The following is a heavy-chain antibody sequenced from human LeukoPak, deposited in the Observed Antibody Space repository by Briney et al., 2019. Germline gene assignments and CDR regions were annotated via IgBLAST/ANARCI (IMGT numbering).Heavy chain of an antibody. CDR2: IYYSGTT. D-gene: IGHD3-10*01. V-gene: IGHV4-59*08. Sequence: SETLSLTCTVSGGSISSYYWSWIRQPPGKGLEWIGCIYYSGTTNYNPSLQSRVSISIDTSKKQFSLKLTSVTAADTAVYYCARHQLRGFLDDNWGQGTLVTVSS. J-gene: IGHJ4*02. CDR1: GGSISSYY. CDR3: ARHQLRGFLDDN.